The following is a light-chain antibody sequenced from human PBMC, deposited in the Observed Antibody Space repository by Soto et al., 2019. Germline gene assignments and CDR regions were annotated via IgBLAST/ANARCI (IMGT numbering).Light chain of an antibody. CDR3: QHSTTWT. CDR2: AAS. J-gene: IGKJ1*01. Sequence: DIQMTQSPSALSASVGDRVTITCRASQGISTYLNWYQHKPGKAPKLLIYAASSLQSGVPSRFSGSGSETDFTLTISSLQPEDFATYSCQHSTTWTFGQGTKVDI. V-gene: IGKV1-39*01. CDR1: QGISTY.